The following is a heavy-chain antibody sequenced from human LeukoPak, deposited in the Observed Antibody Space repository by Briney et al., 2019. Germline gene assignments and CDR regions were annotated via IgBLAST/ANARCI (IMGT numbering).Heavy chain of an antibody. CDR1: GFTFSSYG. CDR3: ARAGTKQSLGYYYYGMDV. CDR2: IWYDGSNK. V-gene: IGHV3-33*01. D-gene: IGHD3-10*01. J-gene: IGHJ6*02. Sequence: PGRSLRLSCAASGFTFSSYGMHWIRQAPGKGLEWEAVIWYDGSNKYYADSVKGRFTISRDNSKNTLYLQMNSLRAEDTAVYYCARAGTKQSLGYYYYGMDVWGQGTTVTVSS.